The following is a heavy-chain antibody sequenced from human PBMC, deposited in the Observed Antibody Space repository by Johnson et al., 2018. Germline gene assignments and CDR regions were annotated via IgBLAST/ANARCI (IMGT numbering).Heavy chain of an antibody. J-gene: IGHJ1*01. V-gene: IGHV4-34*01. CDR2: INHSGST. CDR3: SRGVTDQH. D-gene: IGHD4-23*01. Sequence: QVQLQQWGAGLLKPSETLSLTCAVYGGSFSGYYWSWIRQPPGKGLEWIGEINHSGSTNYNSSLKSRVTISIDTSKNQFSLKVSSVTAAEPAVYYCSRGVTDQHWSQGTLVTVSS. CDR1: GGSFSGYY.